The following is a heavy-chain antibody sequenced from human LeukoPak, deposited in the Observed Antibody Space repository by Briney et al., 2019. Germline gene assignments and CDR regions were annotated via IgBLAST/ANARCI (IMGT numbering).Heavy chain of an antibody. J-gene: IGHJ4*02. V-gene: IGHV4-34*01. CDR3: ARGGYYPLY. CDR1: GGSFSGYY. Sequence: SETLSLTCAVCGGSFSGYYWSWIRQPPGKGLEWIGEINHSGSTNYNPSLKSRVTISVDTSKNQFSLKLSSVTAADTAVYYCARGGYYPLYWGQGTLVTVSS. D-gene: IGHD3-22*01. CDR2: INHSGST.